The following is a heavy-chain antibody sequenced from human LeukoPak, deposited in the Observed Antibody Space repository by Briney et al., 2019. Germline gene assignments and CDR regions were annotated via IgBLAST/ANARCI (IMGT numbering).Heavy chain of an antibody. J-gene: IGHJ5*02. CDR1: GGSISSYY. D-gene: IGHD2/OR15-2a*01. CDR2: IYTSGST. Sequence: SETLSLTCTVSGGSISSYYWSWIRQPAGKGLEWIGRIYTSGSTNYNPSLKSRVTMSVDTSKNQFSLKLSSVTAADTAVYYCASLLEDAINSGWFDPWGQGTLVTVSS. CDR3: ASLLEDAINSGWFDP. V-gene: IGHV4-4*07.